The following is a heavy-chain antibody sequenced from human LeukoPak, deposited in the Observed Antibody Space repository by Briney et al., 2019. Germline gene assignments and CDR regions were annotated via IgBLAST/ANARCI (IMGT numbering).Heavy chain of an antibody. J-gene: IGHJ4*02. CDR2: INSSGANI. CDR1: GFTFSRYF. CDR3: ARGAGLDHY. D-gene: IGHD3/OR15-3a*01. Sequence: GGALRLSCVASGFTFSRYFMNLVRQAPGKGLEWGSSINSSGANIYYADSVTGPFVISRDNAKNSVYLQMNRMRGEDTAVYYCARGAGLDHYWGQGTLVTVSS. V-gene: IGHV3-21*06.